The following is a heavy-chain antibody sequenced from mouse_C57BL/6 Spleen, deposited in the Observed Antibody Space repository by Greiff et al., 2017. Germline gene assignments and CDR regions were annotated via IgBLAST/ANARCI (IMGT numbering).Heavy chain of an antibody. D-gene: IGHD4-1*01. J-gene: IGHJ4*01. CDR3: ARPASGTGGYYAMDY. V-gene: IGHV1-64*01. Sequence: QVQLQQPGAELVKPGASVKLSCKASGYTFTSYWMHWVKQRPGQGLEWIGMIHPNSGSTNYNEKFKSKATLTVDKSSSTAYMQLSSLTSEDYAVYYCARPASGTGGYYAMDYWGQGTSVTVSS. CDR1: GYTFTSYW. CDR2: IHPNSGST.